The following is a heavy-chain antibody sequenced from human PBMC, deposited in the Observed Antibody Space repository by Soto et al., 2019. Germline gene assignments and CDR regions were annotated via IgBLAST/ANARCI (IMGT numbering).Heavy chain of an antibody. CDR1: GYTFTSYA. J-gene: IGHJ6*02. D-gene: IGHD3-22*01. Sequence: QVQLVQSGAEVKKPGASVKVSCNASGYTFTSYAMHWVRQAPGQRLEWMGWINAGNGNTKYSQKFQGRVTITRDTSASTAYMELSSLRSEDTAVYYCARVKTYYYDSSGYSPYYYGMDVWGQGTTVTVSS. CDR2: INAGNGNT. CDR3: ARVKTYYYDSSGYSPYYYGMDV. V-gene: IGHV1-3*01.